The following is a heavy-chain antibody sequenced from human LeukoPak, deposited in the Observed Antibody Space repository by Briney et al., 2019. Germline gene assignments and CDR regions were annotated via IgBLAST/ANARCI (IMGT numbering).Heavy chain of an antibody. CDR2: IIPILGIA. CDR3: ARDQGGYSYAFDY. Sequence: ASVKVSCKASGYTFTSYAISWVRQAPGQGLEWMGRIIPILGIANYAQKFQGRVTITADKSTSTAYMELSSLRSEDTAVYYCARDQGGYSYAFDYWGQGTLVTVSS. V-gene: IGHV1-69*04. D-gene: IGHD5-18*01. J-gene: IGHJ4*02. CDR1: GYTFTSYA.